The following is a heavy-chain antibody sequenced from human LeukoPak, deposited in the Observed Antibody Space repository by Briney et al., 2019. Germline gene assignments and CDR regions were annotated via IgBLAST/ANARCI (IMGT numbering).Heavy chain of an antibody. V-gene: IGHV4-59*01. Sequence: SETLSLTCTVSGGSINSDYWTWIRQPPGKGLEWIGYVYYGGSTNYNPSLKSRVSMSVDTSKNQFSLTLTSVTVADTAFYYCARGGIRGYSAFDNLDFWGLGTHVTVSS. J-gene: IGHJ4*02. CDR2: VYYGGST. D-gene: IGHD5-12*01. CDR3: ARGGIRGYSAFDNLDF. CDR1: GGSINSDY.